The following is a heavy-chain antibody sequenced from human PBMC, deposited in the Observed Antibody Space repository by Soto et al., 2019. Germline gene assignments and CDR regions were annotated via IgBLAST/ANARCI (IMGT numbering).Heavy chain of an antibody. D-gene: IGHD1-26*01. CDR3: ARRYGGNLDY. J-gene: IGHJ4*02. Sequence: SETLSLTWTGSGGSISTDYWSWIPQPPGKGLEWIGYIYYSGSTNYNPSLKSRVTISVDTSKNQFSLKLSSVTAADTAVYYCARRYGGNLDYWGQGTLVTVSS. CDR2: IYYSGST. V-gene: IGHV4-59*08. CDR1: GGSISTDY.